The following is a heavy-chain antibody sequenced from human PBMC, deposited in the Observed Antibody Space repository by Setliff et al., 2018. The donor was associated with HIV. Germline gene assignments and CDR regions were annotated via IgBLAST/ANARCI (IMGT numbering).Heavy chain of an antibody. D-gene: IGHD3-9*01. CDR2: ISPNGNSM. V-gene: IGHV3-11*04. CDR3: ARDLYFYYYMDV. Sequence: GGSLRLSCAASGFTFSDYYMTWIRQAPGKGLEWVSYISPNGNSMYYADSVKGRFTISRDNAKNSLYLQMNSLRAEDTAVYYCARDLYFYYYMDVWGKGTTVTVSS. J-gene: IGHJ6*03. CDR1: GFTFSDYY.